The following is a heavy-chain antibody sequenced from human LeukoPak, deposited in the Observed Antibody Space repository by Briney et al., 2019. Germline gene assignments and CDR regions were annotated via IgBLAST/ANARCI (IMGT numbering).Heavy chain of an antibody. J-gene: IGHJ4*02. D-gene: IGHD6-19*01. CDR3: ARVGSSGWLYQIFDY. Sequence: KASETLSLTCTVSGGSISSSSYYWGWIRQPPGKGLEWIGSIYYSGSTYYNPSLKSRVTISVDTSKNQFSLKLSSVTAADTAVYYCARVGSSGWLYQIFDYWGQGTLVTVSS. CDR2: IYYSGST. CDR1: GGSISSSSYY. V-gene: IGHV4-39*07.